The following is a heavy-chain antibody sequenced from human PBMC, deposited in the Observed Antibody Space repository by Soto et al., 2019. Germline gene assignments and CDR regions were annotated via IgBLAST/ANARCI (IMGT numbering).Heavy chain of an antibody. CDR1: GFTVSSNY. CDR3: ARDPAGENYMDV. Sequence: PGGSLRLSCAASGFTVSSNYMSWVRQGPGKGLEWVSVIYSGGSTYYADSVKGRFTISRDNSKNTLYLQMNSLRAEDTAVYYCARDPAGENYMDVWGKGTTVTVSS. J-gene: IGHJ6*03. D-gene: IGHD2-2*01. CDR2: IYSGGST. V-gene: IGHV3-66*01.